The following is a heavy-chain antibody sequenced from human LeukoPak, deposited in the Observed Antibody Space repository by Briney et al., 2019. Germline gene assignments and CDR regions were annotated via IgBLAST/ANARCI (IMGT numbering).Heavy chain of an antibody. CDR3: ARDSTIFGVDDAFDI. D-gene: IGHD3-3*01. V-gene: IGHV1-2*02. CDR2: INPNSGGT. Sequence: ASVKVSCKASGYTFTGYYMHWVRQAPGQGLEWMGWINPNSGGTNYAQKFQGRVTMTRDTSISTVYMELSRLRSDDTAVYYCARDSTIFGVDDAFDIWGQGTMVTVSS. J-gene: IGHJ3*02. CDR1: GYTFTGYY.